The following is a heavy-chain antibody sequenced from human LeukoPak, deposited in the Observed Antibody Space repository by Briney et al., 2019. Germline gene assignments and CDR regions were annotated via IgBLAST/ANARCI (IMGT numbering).Heavy chain of an antibody. J-gene: IGHJ1*01. Sequence: ASVKVSCKASGGTFRSYAISWVRQAPGQGLEWMGRIIPILGTANYAQKFQGRVTITADKSTSTAYMELSSLRSEDTAVYYCARDLVSYDRGYFQHWGQGTLVTVSS. CDR3: ARDLVSYDRGYFQH. CDR1: GGTFRSYA. D-gene: IGHD3-22*01. V-gene: IGHV1-69*04. CDR2: IIPILGTA.